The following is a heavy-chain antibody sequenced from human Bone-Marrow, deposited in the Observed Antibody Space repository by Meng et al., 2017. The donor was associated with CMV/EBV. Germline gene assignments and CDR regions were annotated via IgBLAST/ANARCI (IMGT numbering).Heavy chain of an antibody. V-gene: IGHV3-53*01. CDR1: GFIVSSNY. CDR3: ATITPYCIGGSCSPFDY. J-gene: IGHJ4*01. CDR2: IYSGGGT. D-gene: IGHD2-15*01. Sequence: GESLKISCAASGFIVSSNYINWVRQAPGKGLEWVSIIYSGGGTYYADSVKGRFTISRDKPKNTVYLQMNSLRAEDTAVYYCATITPYCIGGSCSPFDYWGHGTLVTVSS.